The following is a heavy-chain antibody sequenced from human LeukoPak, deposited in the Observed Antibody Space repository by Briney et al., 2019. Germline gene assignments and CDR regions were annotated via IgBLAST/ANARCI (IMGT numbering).Heavy chain of an antibody. CDR2: ISYDGSNK. CDR3: ARGEGSTGTFA. Sequence: GGSLRLSCAASGFTFSSYGMHWVRQAPGKGLEWVAVISYDGSNKYYADSVKGRFTISRDNAKNTLYLQMNSLRAEDTAVYYCARGEGSTGTFAWGQGTLVTVSS. V-gene: IGHV3-30*03. CDR1: GFTFSSYG. J-gene: IGHJ5*02. D-gene: IGHD1-1*01.